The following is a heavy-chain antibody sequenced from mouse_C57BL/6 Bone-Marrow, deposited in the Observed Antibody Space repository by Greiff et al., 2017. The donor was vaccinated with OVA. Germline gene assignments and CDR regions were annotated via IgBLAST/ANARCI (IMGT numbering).Heavy chain of an antibody. CDR1: GYTFTSYW. Sequence: QVQLQQPGAELVRPGTSVKLSCKASGYTFTSYWMHWVKQRPGPGLEWIGVIDPSDSYTNFNQKFKGKATLTVDTSSSTAYMQLSSRTSEDSAVYYCARDGSYAMDYWGQGTSVTVSS. CDR3: ARDGSYAMDY. J-gene: IGHJ4*01. CDR2: IDPSDSYT. V-gene: IGHV1-59*01.